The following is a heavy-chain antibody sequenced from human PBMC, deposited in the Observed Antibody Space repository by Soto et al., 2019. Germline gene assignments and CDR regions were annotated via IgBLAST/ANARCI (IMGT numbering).Heavy chain of an antibody. V-gene: IGHV4-31*03. D-gene: IGHD3-9*01. Sequence: TLSLTCTVSGGSISSGGYYWSWIRQHPGKGLEWIGYIYYSGSTYYNPSLKSRVTISVDTSKNQFSLKLSSVTAADTAVYYCASLYYDISTGGNWFDPWGQGTLGTVSS. J-gene: IGHJ5*02. CDR2: IYYSGST. CDR3: ASLYYDISTGGNWFDP. CDR1: GGSISSGGYY.